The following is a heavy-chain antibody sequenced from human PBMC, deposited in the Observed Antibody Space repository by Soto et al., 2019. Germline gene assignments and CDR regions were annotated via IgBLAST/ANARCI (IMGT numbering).Heavy chain of an antibody. Sequence: QLQLHESGPGLVKPSETLSLTCSLAGAYITSTTYFWAWILQPAGKGLEWVVGIYYSCKTHYNPSLKSRATISVDRSRNQFSLQVSSVTAADTAVYYCAKNLPRTGHFDYWGQGNMVTASS. CDR1: GAYITSTTYF. CDR2: IYYSCKT. V-gene: IGHV4-39*01. CDR3: AKNLPRTGHFDY. J-gene: IGHJ4*02.